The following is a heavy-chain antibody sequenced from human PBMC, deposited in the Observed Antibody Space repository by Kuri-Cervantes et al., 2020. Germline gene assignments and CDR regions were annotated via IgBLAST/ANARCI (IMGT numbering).Heavy chain of an antibody. CDR3: ARDNGYGGNYYYYYYGMDV. Sequence: ASVKVSCKASGYTFTSYGISWVRQAPGQGLEWMGWISAYNGNTNYAQKLQGRVTMTTDTSTSTAYMELRSLRSDDTAVYYCARDNGYGGNYYYYYYGMDVWGQGTTVTGSS. CDR1: GYTFTSYG. V-gene: IGHV1-18*01. J-gene: IGHJ6*02. CDR2: ISAYNGNT. D-gene: IGHD4-23*01.